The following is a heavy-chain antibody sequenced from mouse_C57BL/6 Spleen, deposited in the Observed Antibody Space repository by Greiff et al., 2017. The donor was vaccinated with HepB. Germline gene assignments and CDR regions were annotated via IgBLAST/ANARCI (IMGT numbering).Heavy chain of an antibody. V-gene: IGHV1-50*01. CDR3: ARGWYHWYFDV. D-gene: IGHD1-1*02. Sequence: QVQLQQPGAELVKPGASVKLSCKASGYTFTSYWMQWVKQRPGQGLEWIGEIDPSDSYTNYNQKFKGKATLTVDTASSTAYMQLSSLTSEDSAVYYCARGWYHWYFDVWGTGTTVTGSS. CDR2: IDPSDSYT. CDR1: GYTFTSYW. J-gene: IGHJ1*03.